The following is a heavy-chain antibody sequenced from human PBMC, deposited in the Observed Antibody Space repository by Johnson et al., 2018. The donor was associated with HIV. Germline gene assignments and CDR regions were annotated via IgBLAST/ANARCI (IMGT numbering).Heavy chain of an antibody. D-gene: IGHD3-10*01. CDR2: IWYDGSNK. J-gene: IGHJ3*02. V-gene: IGHV3-33*06. CDR1: GFTFSSYG. CDR3: AKDVLLFSHNRAFDI. Sequence: QVQLVESGGGVVQPGRSLRLSCAASGFTFSSYGMHWVRQAPGKGLEWVAVIWYDGSNKYYADSVKGRFTISRDNSTNTLYLQMNSLRAEDTAVYYCAKDVLLFSHNRAFDIWGQGTMVTVSS.